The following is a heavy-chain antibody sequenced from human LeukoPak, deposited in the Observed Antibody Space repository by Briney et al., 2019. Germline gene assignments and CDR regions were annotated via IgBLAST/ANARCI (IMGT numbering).Heavy chain of an antibody. CDR2: IKQDGSEK. V-gene: IGHV3-7*01. J-gene: IGHJ3*02. D-gene: IGHD3-9*01. CDR3: ARDSTYDILTGYYHSAFDI. CDR1: VFTVSSYW. Sequence: GGSLRLSCAASVFTVSSYWMSWVRQAPGKGLEWVASIKQDGSEKYYVDSVKGRFTISRDNAKNSLYLQMNSLRAEDTAVYYCARDSTYDILTGYYHSAFDIWGQGTMVTVSS.